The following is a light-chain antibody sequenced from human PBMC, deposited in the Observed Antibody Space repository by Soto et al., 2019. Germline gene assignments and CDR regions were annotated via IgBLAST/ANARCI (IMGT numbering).Light chain of an antibody. CDR1: QSVIANY. J-gene: IGKJ5*01. Sequence: IVLTQSPGTLSLSPWERATLSCRASQSVIANYLAWYQQKPGQAPRLLIHRASSRATGIPDRFSGTGSGTDFTLTISRVEPEDFAVYYCQQYGTAPITFGQGTRLEIK. V-gene: IGKV3-20*01. CDR2: RAS. CDR3: QQYGTAPIT.